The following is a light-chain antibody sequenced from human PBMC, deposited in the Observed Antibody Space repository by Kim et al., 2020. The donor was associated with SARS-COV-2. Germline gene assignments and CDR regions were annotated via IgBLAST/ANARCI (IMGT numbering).Light chain of an antibody. Sequence: EIVMTQSPATLSVSPGERATLSCRASQSVYSSLAWYQQKPGHAPRLLIYGASTRATDIPARFSGSGSGTEFTLTISSLQSEDFAVYYCQQYNNWSTFAQGTKVDIK. CDR1: QSVYSS. CDR3: QQYNNWST. CDR2: GAS. J-gene: IGKJ1*01. V-gene: IGKV3D-15*01.